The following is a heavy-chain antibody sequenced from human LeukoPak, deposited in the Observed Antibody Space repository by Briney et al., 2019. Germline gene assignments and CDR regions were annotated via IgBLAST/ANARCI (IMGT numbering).Heavy chain of an antibody. V-gene: IGHV3-48*02. CDR2: ISSSTTI. CDR3: ARSRGSDY. CDR1: GFTLSSYN. Sequence: PGGSLRLSCAASGFTLSSYNMNWVRQAPGKGLEWVSYISSSTTIYYADSVEGRFTISRDNAKNSLYLQMNSLRDEDTAVYYCARSRGSDYWGQGTPVTVSS. D-gene: IGHD5-12*01. J-gene: IGHJ4*02.